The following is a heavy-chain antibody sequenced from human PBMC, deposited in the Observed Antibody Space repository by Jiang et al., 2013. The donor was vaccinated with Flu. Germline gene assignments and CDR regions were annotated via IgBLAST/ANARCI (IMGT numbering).Heavy chain of an antibody. D-gene: IGHD3-22*01. CDR1: GYSFTSYW. V-gene: IGHV5-51*01. CDR3: ARPADYDSSGHNAFEI. Sequence: GYSFTSYWIGWVRQMPGKGLEWIGIIYPSDSDTRESPSFQGQVTISADKSINTAYLQWRSLKASDTAMYYCARPADYDSSGHNAFEIWGRRDVWSPSLQ. CDR2: IYPSDSDT. J-gene: IGHJ3*02.